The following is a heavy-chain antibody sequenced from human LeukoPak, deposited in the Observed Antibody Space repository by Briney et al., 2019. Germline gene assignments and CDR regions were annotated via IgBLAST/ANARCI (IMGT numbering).Heavy chain of an antibody. CDR3: ATHRGLRYFDD. CDR2: LHYSGRT. Sequence: PSETLSLTCTVSGGSITSSSDYWGWIRQPPGMALECLGILHYSGRTYYNPSLKGRATISVDTSKNHVSLNLSYVTATDPAVYYCATHRGLRYFDDWGQGTPVTVSS. V-gene: IGHV4-39*01. J-gene: IGHJ4*02. D-gene: IGHD3/OR15-3a*01. CDR1: GGSITSSSDY.